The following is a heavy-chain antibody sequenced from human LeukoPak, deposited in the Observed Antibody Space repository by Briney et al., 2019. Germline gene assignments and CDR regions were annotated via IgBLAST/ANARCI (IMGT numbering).Heavy chain of an antibody. CDR3: WREEQHQRKRRFDS. Sequence: GASVNVSSEASRHTSSVYNIDCVTEGPGQGLECMGWINPNSGTNYAQNFQGRVTMSRDTSISQAYMKLSRLRSDDTAVYYCWREEQHQRKRRFDSWGQGTLVTVSS. CDR1: RHTSSVYN. CDR2: INPNSGT. J-gene: IGHJ5*01. D-gene: IGHD6-13*01. V-gene: IGHV1-2*03.